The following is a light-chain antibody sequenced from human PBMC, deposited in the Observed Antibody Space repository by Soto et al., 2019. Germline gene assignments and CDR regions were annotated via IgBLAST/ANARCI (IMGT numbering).Light chain of an antibody. J-gene: IGKJ3*01. V-gene: IGKV3D-15*01. Sequence: EIVMTQSPATLSVSPGDGATLSCRASQSVDSNLAWYQQKPGQTPRLLIYGASTGPTGIPARFSGSGSGTEFSLTISSLQPEDFAVYYCQQYNNWPFTFGPGTKVDIK. CDR3: QQYNNWPFT. CDR2: GAS. CDR1: QSVDSN.